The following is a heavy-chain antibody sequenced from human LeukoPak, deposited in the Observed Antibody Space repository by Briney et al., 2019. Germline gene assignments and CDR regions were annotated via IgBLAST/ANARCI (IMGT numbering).Heavy chain of an antibody. CDR1: GFTFSSYA. CDR3: AKRVTMVRGVLGGGMDV. Sequence: GGSLRLSCAASGFTFSSYAMTWVRQAPGRGLEWVSAISCSGDHTFYADSVQGRFTISRDNSRNTLYLQMNSLRVDDTAVYYCAKRVTMVRGVLGGGMDVWGQGTTVTV. V-gene: IGHV3-23*01. J-gene: IGHJ6*02. D-gene: IGHD3-10*01. CDR2: ISCSGDHT.